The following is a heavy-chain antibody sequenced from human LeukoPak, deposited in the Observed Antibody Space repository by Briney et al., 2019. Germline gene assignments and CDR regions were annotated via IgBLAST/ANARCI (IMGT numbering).Heavy chain of an antibody. CDR3: AREQRPNCSSTSCYPDAGEYYYYYYMDV. J-gene: IGHJ6*03. CDR1: GYTFTDYY. D-gene: IGHD2-2*01. V-gene: IGHV1-2*02. CDR2: ISPNSGGT. Sequence: ASVKVSCKASGYTFTDYYIHWVRQAPGQGLEWMGWISPNSGGTNYAQKFQGRVTMTRDTSISTAYMELSSLRSDDTAVYYCAREQRPNCSSTSCYPDAGEYYYYYYMDVWGKGTTVTVSS.